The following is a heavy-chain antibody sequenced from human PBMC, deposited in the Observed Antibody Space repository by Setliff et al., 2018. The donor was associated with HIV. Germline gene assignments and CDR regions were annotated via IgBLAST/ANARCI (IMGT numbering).Heavy chain of an antibody. CDR3: ARGNNNWRRLWGY. Sequence: TLSLTCTISGGSFNSDYYFWGWIRQSPGKGLEWIATISYDGNTYYNPSLRTQLTISSAPSQNQFSLTMTSLTAADTAVYFCARGNNNWRRLWGYWGQGTRVTVSS. D-gene: IGHD2-21*02. J-gene: IGHJ4*02. CDR2: ISYDGNT. V-gene: IGHV4-39*07. CDR1: GGSFNSDYYF.